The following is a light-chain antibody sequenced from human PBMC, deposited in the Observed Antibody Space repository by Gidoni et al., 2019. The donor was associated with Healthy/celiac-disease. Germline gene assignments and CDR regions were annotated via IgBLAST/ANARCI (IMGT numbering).Light chain of an antibody. CDR1: QSISSW. Sequence: DIQMTQSPSTLSASVGDRVTITCRASQSISSWLAWYQQKPGKAPNLLIYKASTLESGVPSRSSGSGSGTEFTLTISSLQPDDFATYYCQQYLGYWTFGQGTKVEIK. CDR3: QQYLGYWT. V-gene: IGKV1-5*03. J-gene: IGKJ1*01. CDR2: KAS.